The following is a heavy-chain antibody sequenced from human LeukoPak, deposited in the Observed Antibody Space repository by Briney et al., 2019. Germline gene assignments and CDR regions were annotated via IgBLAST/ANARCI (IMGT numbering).Heavy chain of an antibody. D-gene: IGHD2-15*01. J-gene: IGHJ3*02. CDR3: ARAALQEAFDI. CDR2: IYGGGST. V-gene: IGHV3-53*01. CDR1: GFTVSSNY. Sequence: GGSLRLSCVASGFTVSSNYMNWVRQAPGKGLEWVSVIYGGGSTYYADSVKGRFTISRDTSKNTLYLHMNSLRAEDTAVYYCARAALQEAFDIWGQGTMVTVSS.